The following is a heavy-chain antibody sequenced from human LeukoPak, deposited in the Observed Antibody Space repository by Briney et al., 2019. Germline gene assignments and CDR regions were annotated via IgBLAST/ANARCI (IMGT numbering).Heavy chain of an antibody. CDR1: GYTFTSYY. Sequence: ASVKVSCKASGYTFTSYYMHWVRQAPGQGLEWMGIINPSGGSTSYAQKFQGRVTMTRDMSTSTVYMELSSLRSEDTAVYYCARATQTDYYGSGSYFDYWGQGTLVTVSS. D-gene: IGHD3-10*01. V-gene: IGHV1-46*01. CDR3: ARATQTDYYGSGSYFDY. CDR2: INPSGGST. J-gene: IGHJ4*02.